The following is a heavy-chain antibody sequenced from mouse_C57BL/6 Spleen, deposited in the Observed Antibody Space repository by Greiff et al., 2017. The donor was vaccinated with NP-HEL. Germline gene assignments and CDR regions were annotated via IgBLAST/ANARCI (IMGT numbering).Heavy chain of an antibody. J-gene: IGHJ2*01. CDR3: ARGGYSYYFDY. D-gene: IGHD2-3*01. Sequence: QVQLQQSGAELVKPGASVKISCKASGYAFSSYWMNWVKQRPGKGLEWIGQIYPGDGDTNYNGKFKGKATLTADKSSSTAYMQLSSLTSEDSAVYFCARGGYSYYFDYWGQGTTLTVSS. CDR2: IYPGDGDT. V-gene: IGHV1-80*01. CDR1: GYAFSSYW.